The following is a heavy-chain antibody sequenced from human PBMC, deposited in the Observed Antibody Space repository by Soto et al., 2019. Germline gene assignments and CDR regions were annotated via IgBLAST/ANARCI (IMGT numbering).Heavy chain of an antibody. V-gene: IGHV4-31*03. CDR3: ARSGTYYDFWSGYYDYYYGMDV. J-gene: IGHJ6*02. CDR1: GGSISSGGYY. CDR2: IYYSGST. Sequence: QVQLQESGPGLVKPSQTLSLTCTVSGGSISSGGYYWSWIRQHPGKGLEWIGYIYYSGSTYYNPSLKSRVTISVDTSKNQCSLKLSSVTAADTAVYYCARSGTYYDFWSGYYDYYYGMDVWGQGTTVTVSS. D-gene: IGHD3-3*01.